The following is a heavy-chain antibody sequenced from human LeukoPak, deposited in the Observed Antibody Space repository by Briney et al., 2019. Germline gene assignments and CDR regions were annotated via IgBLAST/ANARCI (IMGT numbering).Heavy chain of an antibody. CDR3: AKDPRVGSRVATPCH. V-gene: IGHV3-23*01. D-gene: IGHD5-24*01. CDR2: ISGSGGST. CDR1: GFTFSSYA. J-gene: IGHJ4*02. Sequence: GGSLRLSCAASGFTFSSYAMNWVRQAPGKGLEWVSAISGSGGSTYYADSVKGRFTISRDNSKNTLYLQMNSLSAEDTAVYYCAKDPRVGSRVATPCHWGQGTLVTVSS.